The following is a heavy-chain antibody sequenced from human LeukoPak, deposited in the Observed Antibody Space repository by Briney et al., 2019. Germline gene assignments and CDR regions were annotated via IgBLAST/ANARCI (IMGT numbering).Heavy chain of an antibody. CDR3: ARVGCSGGGCPIDY. J-gene: IGHJ4*02. CDR2: ISGSGSYI. V-gene: IGHV3-21*01. D-gene: IGHD2-15*01. CDR1: RFTFSSYE. Sequence: GGSLRLSCAASRFTFSSYEMNWVRQAPGKGLEWVSSISGSGSYIYYADSVKGRFTISRDNAKNSLLLQMNSLRAEDTAVYNCARVGCSGGGCPIDYWGQGTLVTVSS.